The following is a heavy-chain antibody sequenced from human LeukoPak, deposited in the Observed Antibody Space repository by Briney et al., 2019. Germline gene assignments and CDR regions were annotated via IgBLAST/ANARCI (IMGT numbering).Heavy chain of an antibody. CDR3: AKSGPRWYSSGWYNY. CDR2: ISGSGGST. D-gene: IGHD6-19*01. V-gene: IGHV3-23*01. Sequence: GGSLRPSCAASGFTFSSYAMSWVRQAPGKGLEWVSAISGSGGSTYYADSVKGRFTISRDNSKNTLYLQMNSLRAEDTAVYYCAKSGPRWYSSGWYNYWGQGTLVTVSS. J-gene: IGHJ4*02. CDR1: GFTFSSYA.